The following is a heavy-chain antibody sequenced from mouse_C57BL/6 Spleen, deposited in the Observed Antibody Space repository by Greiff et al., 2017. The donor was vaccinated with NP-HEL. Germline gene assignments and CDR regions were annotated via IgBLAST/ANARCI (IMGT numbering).Heavy chain of an antibody. CDR3: ARDNYDEVSYAMDY. V-gene: IGHV1-7*01. CDR2: INPSSGYT. Sequence: VQLQQSGAELAKPGASVKLSCKASGYTFTSYWMHWVKQRPGQGLEWIGYINPSSGYTKYNQTFKDKATLTADKSSSTAHMQLSILTYEDSAVYYCARDNYDEVSYAMDYWGQGTSVTVSS. CDR1: GYTFTSYW. J-gene: IGHJ4*01. D-gene: IGHD2-12*01.